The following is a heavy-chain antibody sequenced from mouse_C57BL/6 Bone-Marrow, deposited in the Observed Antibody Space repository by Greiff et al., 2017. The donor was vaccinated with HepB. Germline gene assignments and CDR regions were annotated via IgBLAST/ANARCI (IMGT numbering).Heavy chain of an antibody. CDR3: ARHEEDDDYDEYFDV. J-gene: IGHJ1*03. V-gene: IGHV5-12*01. CDR2: ISNGGGST. CDR1: GFTFSDYY. D-gene: IGHD2-4*01. Sequence: EVKLVESGGGLVQPGGSLKLSCAASGFTFSDYYMYWVRQTPEKRLEWVAYISNGGGSTYYPDTVKGRFTISRDNAKNTLYLQMSRLKSEDTAMYYWARHEEDDDYDEYFDVWGTGTTVTVSS.